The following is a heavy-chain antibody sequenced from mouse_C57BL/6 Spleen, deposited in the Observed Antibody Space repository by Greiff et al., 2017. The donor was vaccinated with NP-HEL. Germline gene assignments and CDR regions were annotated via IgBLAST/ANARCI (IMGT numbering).Heavy chain of an antibody. CDR1: GYTFTSYW. Sequence: QVQLQQPGAELVRPGSSVKLSCKASGYTFTSYWMHWVKQRPIQGLEWIGNIDPSDSETHYNQKFKDKATLTVDKSSSTAYIQLSSLTSEDSAVYYCARRGYSYFDYWGQGTTLTVSS. CDR3: ARRGYSYFDY. J-gene: IGHJ2*01. V-gene: IGHV1-52*01. CDR2: IDPSDSET.